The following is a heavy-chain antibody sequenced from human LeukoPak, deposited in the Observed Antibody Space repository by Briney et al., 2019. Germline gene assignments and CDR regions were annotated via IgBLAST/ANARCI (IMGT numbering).Heavy chain of an antibody. Sequence: PSETLSLTCSVSGGSISNLYLSWIRQPAGKGLEWIGRNYVSGRIDYNPSLRSRVTMSVDTSKNQLSLRVRSVTAADTGVYYCARDSGTTGEVKFDPWGQGTLVTVSS. V-gene: IGHV4-4*07. D-gene: IGHD3-10*01. CDR3: ARDSGTTGEVKFDP. CDR2: NYVSGRI. CDR1: GGSISNLY. J-gene: IGHJ5*02.